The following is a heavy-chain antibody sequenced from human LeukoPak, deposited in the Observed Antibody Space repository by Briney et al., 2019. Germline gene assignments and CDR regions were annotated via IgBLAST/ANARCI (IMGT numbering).Heavy chain of an antibody. D-gene: IGHD3-22*01. Sequence: GASVKVSCKVSGYTLTELSMHWVRQAPGKGLEWMGGFDPEDGETIYAQKFQGRVTMTEDTSTDTAYMELSSLRSEDTAMYYCATDTYYYDSSGYRFDYRGLGTLVTVSS. CDR1: GYTLTELS. CDR2: FDPEDGET. V-gene: IGHV1-24*01. J-gene: IGHJ4*02. CDR3: ATDTYYYDSSGYRFDY.